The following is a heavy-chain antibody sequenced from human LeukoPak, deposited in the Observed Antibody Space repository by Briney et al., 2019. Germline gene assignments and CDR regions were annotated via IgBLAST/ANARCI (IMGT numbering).Heavy chain of an antibody. V-gene: IGHV1-2*02. J-gene: IGHJ4*02. Sequence: GASVRVSCKASGFTLTGYYMQWVRQAPGQGLEWMGWINPNTGSVGNAQKFQGRVTMTRDTSISTAYMELSRLTSDDTAVYYCARDGDAVMVDFDYWGQGTLVTVSS. CDR2: INPNTGSV. D-gene: IGHD5-18*01. CDR1: GFTLTGYY. CDR3: ARDGDAVMVDFDY.